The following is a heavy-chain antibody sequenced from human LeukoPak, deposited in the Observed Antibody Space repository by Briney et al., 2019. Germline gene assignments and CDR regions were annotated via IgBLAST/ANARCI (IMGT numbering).Heavy chain of an antibody. Sequence: ASVKVSCKASGYTFTGYYMHWVRQAPGQGLEWMGWVNPHSGGTKYAQKFQGRVTMTRDTSISTAYMELSRLRSDDTAVYYCARDRDGYGDYDYWGQGTLVTVSS. V-gene: IGHV1-2*02. CDR2: VNPHSGGT. CDR3: ARDRDGYGDYDY. CDR1: GYTFTGYY. D-gene: IGHD4-17*01. J-gene: IGHJ4*02.